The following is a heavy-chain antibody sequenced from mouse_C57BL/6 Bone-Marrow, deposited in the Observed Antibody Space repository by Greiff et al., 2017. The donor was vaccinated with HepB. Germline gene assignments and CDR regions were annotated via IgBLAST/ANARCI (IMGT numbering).Heavy chain of an antibody. CDR1: GYTFTSYW. CDR3: AAGSSNFDN. V-gene: IGHV1-55*01. J-gene: IGHJ2*01. Sequence: VQLQQPGAELVKPGASVKMSCKASGYTFTSYWITWVKQRPGQGLEWIGDIYPSSGSTNYNEKFKSKATLTVVTSSSTAYMQLSSLTSEDSAVYYGAAGSSNFDNWGQDTTNTVSS. D-gene: IGHD3-1*01. CDR2: IYPSSGST.